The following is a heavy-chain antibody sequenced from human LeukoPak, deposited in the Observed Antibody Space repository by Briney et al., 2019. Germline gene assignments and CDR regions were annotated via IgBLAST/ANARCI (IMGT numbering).Heavy chain of an antibody. D-gene: IGHD2-15*01. CDR2: ISYDGSNK. Sequence: PGRSLRLSCAASGFTFSSYGMHWVRQAPGKGLEWVAVISYDGSNKYYADSVKGRFTISRDNSKNTLYLQMNSLRAEDTAVYYCAKASVVAATPDHWGQGTLVTVSS. J-gene: IGHJ4*02. V-gene: IGHV3-30*18. CDR3: AKASVVAATPDH. CDR1: GFTFSSYG.